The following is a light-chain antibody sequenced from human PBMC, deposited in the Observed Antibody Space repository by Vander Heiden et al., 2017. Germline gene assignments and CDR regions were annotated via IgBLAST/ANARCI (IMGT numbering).Light chain of an antibody. CDR3: QQSYSTLWT. Sequence: DIQVTHPPSSLSASAGDRVAITCRASQSISSYLDWYQQKPGKAPKLLIYAASSLQSGIPARFSGSGSGTDFTLTISSLQPEDFATYYCQQSYSTLWTFGQGTKVEIK. CDR1: QSISSY. J-gene: IGKJ1*01. V-gene: IGKV1-39*01. CDR2: AAS.